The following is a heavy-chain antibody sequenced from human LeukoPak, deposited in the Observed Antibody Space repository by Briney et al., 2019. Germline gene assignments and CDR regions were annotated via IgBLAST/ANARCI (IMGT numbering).Heavy chain of an antibody. CDR2: ISAFNGDT. J-gene: IGHJ5*02. Sequence: ASVKVSCKASGYTFTSYGLTWVRQAPGQGLEWMGRISAFNGDTNYAQKLQGRVTTTTDTSTSTAYMELRSLRSDDTAVYYCARDRYYNDSTGYKSCFDPWGQGTLVIVSS. CDR1: GYTFTSYG. D-gene: IGHD3-22*01. V-gene: IGHV1-18*01. CDR3: ARDRYYNDSTGYKSCFDP.